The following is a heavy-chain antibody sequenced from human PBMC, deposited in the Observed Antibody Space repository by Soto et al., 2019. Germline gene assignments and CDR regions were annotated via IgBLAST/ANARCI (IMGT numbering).Heavy chain of an antibody. CDR1: GGSISSSSYY. Sequence: PSETLSLTCTVSGGSISSSSYYWGWIRQPPGKGLEWIGSIYYSGSTYYNPSLKSRVTISVDTSKNQFSLKLSSVTAADTAVYYCARDSSGLYVEFDHWGQGTLVTVSS. CDR2: IYYSGST. CDR3: ARDSSGLYVEFDH. D-gene: IGHD6-19*01. J-gene: IGHJ4*02. V-gene: IGHV4-39*02.